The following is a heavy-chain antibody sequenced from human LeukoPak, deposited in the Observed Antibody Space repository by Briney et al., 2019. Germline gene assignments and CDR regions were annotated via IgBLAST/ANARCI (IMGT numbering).Heavy chain of an antibody. D-gene: IGHD2-15*01. CDR2: INPNSGGA. Sequence: ASVKVSCKASGYIFSGYYMHWMRQAPGQGLEWMGWINPNSGGADYAQKFKGRVTMTRDTSISTAYMVLSRLRSDDTAVYYCAKGPPEYCSGGSCHSGRNWIDPWGQGTLVTVSS. V-gene: IGHV1-2*02. CDR1: GYIFSGYY. J-gene: IGHJ5*02. CDR3: AKGPPEYCSGGSCHSGRNWIDP.